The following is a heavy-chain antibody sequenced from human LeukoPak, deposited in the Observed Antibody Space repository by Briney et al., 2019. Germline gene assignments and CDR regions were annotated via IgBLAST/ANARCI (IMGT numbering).Heavy chain of an antibody. Sequence: GGFLRLSCAVSGFTFSSYAMNWVRQAPGKGLEWVSVIGGSGSSTYYADSVKGRFTISRDNSKNTLYLQMNSLRAEDTAVYYCAKDGGVVPAAAFDYWGQGTLVTVSS. CDR2: IGGSGSST. CDR3: AKDGGVVPAAAFDY. V-gene: IGHV3-23*01. J-gene: IGHJ4*02. CDR1: GFTFSSYA. D-gene: IGHD2-2*01.